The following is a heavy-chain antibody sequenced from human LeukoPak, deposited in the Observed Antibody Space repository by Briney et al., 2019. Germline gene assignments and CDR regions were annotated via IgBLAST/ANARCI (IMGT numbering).Heavy chain of an antibody. V-gene: IGHV3-30*04. CDR3: AKDGQLGGSSWFTLYFDY. CDR1: GFTFSSYA. J-gene: IGHJ4*02. CDR2: SSYDEGHT. D-gene: IGHD6-13*01. Sequence: GRSLRLSCAASGFTFSSYAMHWVRQAPGKGLEWVAVSSYDEGHTYYTGSVKGRFTISRDNSKNTLYLQMNSLRPEDTAVYYCAKDGQLGGSSWFTLYFDYWGQGTLVTVSS.